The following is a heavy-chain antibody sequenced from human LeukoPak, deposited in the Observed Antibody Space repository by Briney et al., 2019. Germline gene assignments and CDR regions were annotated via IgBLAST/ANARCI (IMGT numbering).Heavy chain of an antibody. J-gene: IGHJ3*02. CDR2: INHSGST. CDR1: GGSFSGYY. V-gene: IGHV4-34*01. Sequence: SETLSLTCAVYGGSFSGYYWSWIRQPPGKGLEWIGEINHSGSTNYNPSLKSRVTISVDTSKNQFSLKLSSVTAADTAVYYCARVEDVVYSDAFDIWGQGTMVTVSS. CDR3: ARVEDVVYSDAFDI. D-gene: IGHD2-15*01.